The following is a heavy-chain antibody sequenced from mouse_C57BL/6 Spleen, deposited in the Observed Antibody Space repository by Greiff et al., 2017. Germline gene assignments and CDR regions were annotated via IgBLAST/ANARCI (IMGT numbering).Heavy chain of an antibody. J-gene: IGHJ2*01. Sequence: QVQLQQSGAELVRPGSSVKLSCKASGYTFTSYWMDWVKQRPGQGLEWIGNIYPSDSETHYNQKFKDKATLTVDKSSSTAYMQLSSLTSEDSAVYYCARSVYPYFDYWGQGTTLTVSS. D-gene: IGHD2-1*01. V-gene: IGHV1-61*01. CDR2: IYPSDSET. CDR1: GYTFTSYW. CDR3: ARSVYPYFDY.